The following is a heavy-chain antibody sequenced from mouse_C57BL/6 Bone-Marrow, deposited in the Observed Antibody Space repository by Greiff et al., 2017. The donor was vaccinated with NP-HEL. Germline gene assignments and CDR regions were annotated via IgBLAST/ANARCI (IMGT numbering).Heavy chain of an antibody. CDR2: IDPETGGT. CDR3: TITTVVALDYYAMDD. D-gene: IGHD1-1*01. J-gene: IGHJ4*01. V-gene: IGHV1-15*01. Sequence: QVQLQQSGAELVRPGASVTLSCKASGYTFTDCEMHWVKQTPVHGLEWIGAIDPETGGTAYNQKFKGKAILTADKSSSTAYMELRSLTSEDSAVYYCTITTVVALDYYAMDDWGQGTSVTVSS. CDR1: GYTFTDCE.